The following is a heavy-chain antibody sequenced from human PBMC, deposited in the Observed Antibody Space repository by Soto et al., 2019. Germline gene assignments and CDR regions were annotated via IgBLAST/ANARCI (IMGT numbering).Heavy chain of an antibody. CDR2: TYYRSKWYN. Sequence: SQTLSLTCAISGDSVSSNSAAWNWISQSPSRGLEWLGRTYYRSKWYNDYAVSVKSRITINPDTSKNQFSLQLNSVTPEDTAVYYCARELSIAAAGRIDYWGQGTLVTVSS. D-gene: IGHD6-13*01. J-gene: IGHJ4*02. CDR1: GDSVSSNSAA. CDR3: ARELSIAAAGRIDY. V-gene: IGHV6-1*01.